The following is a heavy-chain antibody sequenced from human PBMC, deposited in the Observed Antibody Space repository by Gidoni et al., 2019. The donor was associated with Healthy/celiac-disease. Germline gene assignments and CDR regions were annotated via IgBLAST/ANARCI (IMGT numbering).Heavy chain of an antibody. D-gene: IGHD3-3*01. CDR2: ISGDGGST. V-gene: IGHV3-43*02. J-gene: IGHJ4*02. CDR1: GFTFDDYA. CDR3: AKGSPYDFWSGYYADY. Sequence: EVQLVESGGGVVQPGGSLRLSCAASGFTFDDYAMHWVRQAPGKGLEWVSLISGDGGSTYYADSVKGRFTISRDNSKNSLYLQMNSLRTEDTALYYCAKGSPYDFWSGYYADYWGQGTLVTVSS.